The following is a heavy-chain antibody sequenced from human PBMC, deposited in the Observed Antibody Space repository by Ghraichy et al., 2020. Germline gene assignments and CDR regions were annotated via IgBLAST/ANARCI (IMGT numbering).Heavy chain of an antibody. V-gene: IGHV3-21*01. Sequence: SVKGRFTISRDNAKNSLYLQMNSLRAEDTAVYYCARDGGPLFDYWGQGTLVTVSS. CDR3: ARDGGPLFDY. D-gene: IGHD3-3*01. J-gene: IGHJ4*02.